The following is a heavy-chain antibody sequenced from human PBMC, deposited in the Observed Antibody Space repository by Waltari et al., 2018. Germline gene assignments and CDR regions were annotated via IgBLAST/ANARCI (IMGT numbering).Heavy chain of an antibody. D-gene: IGHD3-22*01. J-gene: IGHJ5*02. CDR2: IYWNDNK. Sequence: QITLKESGPAVVKPTQTLTLTCTFSGFSFNTSGVGVGWIRQPPGKALEWLSVIYWNDNKRYSPSLRNRLTITKDTSKNQVFLTMTNMDPVDTATYYCAHIYYYDSSAFRNGMDPWGQGTLVTVSS. V-gene: IGHV2-5*01. CDR3: AHIYYYDSSAFRNGMDP. CDR1: GFSFNTSGVG.